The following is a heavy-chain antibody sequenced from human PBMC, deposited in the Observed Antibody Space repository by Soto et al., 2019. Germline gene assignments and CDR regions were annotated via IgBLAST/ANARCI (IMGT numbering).Heavy chain of an antibody. J-gene: IGHJ6*02. CDR3: ARDLPPGSLYGMDA. V-gene: IGHV1-18*01. CDR2: ISADSGYT. Sequence: QIQLVQSGGGVERPGASVTVSCEASGYIFTTYGLSWVRETPAHGLEWMGWISADSGYTQYAQFLQDRLTMTRDTSTNTGYMELRDLTSDDTGLYYCARDLPPGSLYGMDAWGQGTAVTVSS. CDR1: GYIFTTYG.